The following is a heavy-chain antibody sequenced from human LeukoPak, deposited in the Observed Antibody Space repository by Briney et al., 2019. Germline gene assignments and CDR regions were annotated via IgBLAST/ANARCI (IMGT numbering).Heavy chain of an antibody. Sequence: GGSLRLSCAASGFIFSSYGMHWVRQAPGKGLEWVSYISSSGSTIYYADSVKGRFTISRDNAKNSLYLQMNSLRAEDTAVYYCARISPVVDVWGKGTTVTVSS. CDR3: ARISPVVDV. V-gene: IGHV3-48*04. J-gene: IGHJ6*04. CDR2: ISSSGSTI. D-gene: IGHD2-15*01. CDR1: GFIFSSYG.